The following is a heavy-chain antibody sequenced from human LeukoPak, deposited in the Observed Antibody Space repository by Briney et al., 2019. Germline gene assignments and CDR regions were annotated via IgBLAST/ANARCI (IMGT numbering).Heavy chain of an antibody. Sequence: PSETLSLTCTVSGGSISSYYWSWVRQPAGKGLEWIGRISTSGRTNYNPSLRSRVTMSVDTSKNQFSLKLTSVTAADTAVYYCARDRVAVTSRPYYFDYWGQGTLVTVSS. CDR3: ARDRVAVTSRPYYFDY. CDR2: ISTSGRT. D-gene: IGHD2-15*01. V-gene: IGHV4-4*07. J-gene: IGHJ4*02. CDR1: GGSISSYY.